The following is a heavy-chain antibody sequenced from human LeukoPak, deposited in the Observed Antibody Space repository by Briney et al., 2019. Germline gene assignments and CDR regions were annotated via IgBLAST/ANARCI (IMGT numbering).Heavy chain of an antibody. J-gene: IGHJ4*02. D-gene: IGHD3-16*02. CDR3: AGGGSDHVWGSYRGDF. CDR2: TYYRSKWYY. V-gene: IGHV6-1*01. Sequence: SQTLSLTCAISGDSVSSNSGVWSWLRQSPSGGLEWLGRTYYRSKWYYDYAVSVKSRITINAHTSKNQFSLQLNSVTPEDTAVYYCAGGGSDHVWGSYRGDFWGQGTLVTVSS. CDR1: GDSVSSNSGV.